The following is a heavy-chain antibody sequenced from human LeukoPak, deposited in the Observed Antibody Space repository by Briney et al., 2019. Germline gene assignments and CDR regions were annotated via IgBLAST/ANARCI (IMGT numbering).Heavy chain of an antibody. CDR2: MHHSGRT. CDR3: ARAQEGCSRASCYLAP. Sequence: SETLSLTCAISGASISSTNWWIWVRQPPGKGLEWIGEMHHSGRTNYNPSLKRRITISVDKSKNQVFLRLTSVAAADTALYYCARAQEGCSRASCYLAPWGQGTLVTVSS. CDR1: GASISSTNW. V-gene: IGHV4-4*02. D-gene: IGHD2-2*01. J-gene: IGHJ5*02.